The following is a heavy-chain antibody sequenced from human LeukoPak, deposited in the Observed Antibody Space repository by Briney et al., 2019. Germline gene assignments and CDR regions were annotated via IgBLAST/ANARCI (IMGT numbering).Heavy chain of an antibody. Sequence: PSETLSLTCAVYGGSFSGYYWSWIRQPPGKGLEWIGEINHSGSTNYNPSLKSRVTISVDTSKNQFSLKLSSVTAADTAVYYCARFGYPVTTSRTFKKDYGMDVWGQGTTVIVSS. D-gene: IGHD4-4*01. CDR2: INHSGST. V-gene: IGHV4-34*01. J-gene: IGHJ6*02. CDR1: GGSFSGYY. CDR3: ARFGYPVTTSRTFKKDYGMDV.